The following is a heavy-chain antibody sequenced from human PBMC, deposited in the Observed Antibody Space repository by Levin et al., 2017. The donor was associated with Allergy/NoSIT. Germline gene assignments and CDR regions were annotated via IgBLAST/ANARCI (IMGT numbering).Heavy chain of an antibody. CDR1: GFTFSNYA. D-gene: IGHD3-16*01. J-gene: IGHJ4*02. Sequence: PGGSLRLSCAASGFTFSNYAMSWVRQAPGKGLEWVSVISDGGGTSYYADSVKGRFTISRDNSKYTLYLQMNSLRAEDTAVYYCAKESTSHSGLYSGFGSWGQGALVTVSS. V-gene: IGHV3-23*01. CDR2: ISDGGGTS. CDR3: AKESTSHSGLYSGFGS.